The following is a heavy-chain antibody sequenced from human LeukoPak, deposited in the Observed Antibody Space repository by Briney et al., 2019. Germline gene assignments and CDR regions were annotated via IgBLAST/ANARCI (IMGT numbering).Heavy chain of an antibody. CDR2: ISAYNRNT. V-gene: IGHV1-18*01. CDR3: ARVIPYDSSGYEDY. J-gene: IGHJ4*02. Sequence: ASVKVSCKASGYTFTSYGISWVRQAPGQGLEWMGWISAYNRNTNYAQKLQGRVTMTTDTSTSTAYMELRSLRSDDTAVYYCARVIPYDSSGYEDYWGQGTLVTVSS. CDR1: GYTFTSYG. D-gene: IGHD3-22*01.